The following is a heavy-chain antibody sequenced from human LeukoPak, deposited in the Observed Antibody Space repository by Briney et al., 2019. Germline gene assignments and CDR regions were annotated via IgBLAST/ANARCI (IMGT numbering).Heavy chain of an antibody. CDR1: GFTFSSYG. V-gene: IGHV3-33*05. CDR2: IEKDGNTK. J-gene: IGHJ5*02. CDR3: ARANSATIPGVDP. D-gene: IGHD1-26*01. Sequence: GGSLRLSCAASGFTFSSYGMHWVRQAPGKGLEWVAFIEKDGNTKYYTDSVRGRFAISRDNSKNTVYLQMNSLRAEDTAVYYCARANSATIPGVDPWGQGTLVTVSS.